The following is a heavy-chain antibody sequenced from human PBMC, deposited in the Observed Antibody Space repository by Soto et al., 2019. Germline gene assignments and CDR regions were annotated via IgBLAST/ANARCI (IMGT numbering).Heavy chain of an antibody. J-gene: IGHJ4*02. CDR1: GFTFRSSG. V-gene: IGHV3-30*18. CDR2: ISYDGSNA. Sequence: QVQLAESGGGVVQPGRSLRLSCAASGFTFRSSGMHWVLQAPGKGLEWVAFISYDGSNAYSADSVKGRFTLSRDNSKNTVYMQMNSLRADDTAVYYCAKESLLYGTVFDYWGQGTLVTVSS. CDR3: AKESLLYGTVFDY. D-gene: IGHD1-1*01.